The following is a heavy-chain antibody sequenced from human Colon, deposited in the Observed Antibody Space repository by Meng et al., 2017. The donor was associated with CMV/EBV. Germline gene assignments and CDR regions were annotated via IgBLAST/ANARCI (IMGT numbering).Heavy chain of an antibody. V-gene: IGHV3-30*02. Sequence: GESLKISCTASGFTFSSYGMHWVRQAPGKGLEWVAFIRYDGANTYSADSVKGRFTISRDHSKNTLYLQMDSLRVEDTAVYYCAREGFLMSGAAGHWGQGTLVTVSS. CDR3: AREGFLMSGAAGH. CDR2: IRYDGANT. J-gene: IGHJ4*02. D-gene: IGHD6-13*01. CDR1: GFTFSSYG.